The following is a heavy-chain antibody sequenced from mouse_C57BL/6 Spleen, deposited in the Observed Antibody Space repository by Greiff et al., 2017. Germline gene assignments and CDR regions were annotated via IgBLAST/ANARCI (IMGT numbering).Heavy chain of an antibody. J-gene: IGHJ3*01. D-gene: IGHD2-4*01. CDR3: ARGDYDLSFAY. CDR2: IHPNSGST. V-gene: IGHV1-64*01. Sequence: VQLQQSGAELVKPGASVKLSCKASGYTFTSYWMHWVKQRPGQGLEWIGMIHPNSGSTNYNEKFKSKATLTVDKSSSTAYMQLSSLTSEDSAVYYCARGDYDLSFAYWGQGTLVTVSA. CDR1: GYTFTSYW.